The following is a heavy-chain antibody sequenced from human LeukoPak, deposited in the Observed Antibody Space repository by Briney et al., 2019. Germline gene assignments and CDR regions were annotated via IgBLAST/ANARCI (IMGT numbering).Heavy chain of an antibody. CDR1: GFTFSSYE. D-gene: IGHD6-13*01. V-gene: IGHV3-48*03. CDR3: ARDFRGAAGGRFDY. J-gene: IGHJ4*02. CDR2: ISSSGSTI. Sequence: GGSLRLSYAASGFTFSSYEMNWVRQAPGKGLEWVSYISSSGSTIYYADSVKGRFTISRDNAKNSLYLQMNSLRAEDTAVYYCARDFRGAAGGRFDYWGQGTLVTVSS.